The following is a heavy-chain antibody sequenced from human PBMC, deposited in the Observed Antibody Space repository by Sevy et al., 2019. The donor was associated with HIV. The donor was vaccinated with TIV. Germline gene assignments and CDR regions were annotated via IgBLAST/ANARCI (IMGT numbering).Heavy chain of an antibody. CDR2: ISGSGGST. CDR3: ATTKDYYESSGCPFDY. V-gene: IGHV3-23*01. D-gene: IGHD3-22*01. Sequence: GGSLRLSCAASGFTFSSYAMSWVRQAPGKGLEWVSAISGSGGSTYYADSVKGRFTISRDNSKNTLYLQMNSLRSEDTAVYYCATTKDYYESSGCPFDYWGQGTLVTVSS. J-gene: IGHJ4*02. CDR1: GFTFSSYA.